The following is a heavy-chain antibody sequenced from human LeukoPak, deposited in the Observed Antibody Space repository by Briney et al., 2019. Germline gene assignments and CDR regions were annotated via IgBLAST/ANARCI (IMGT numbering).Heavy chain of an antibody. Sequence: SETLSLTCAVSGYSISSGYYWGWIRQPPGKGLEWIGSIYHSGSTYYNPSLKSRVTISVDTSKNHFSLKLSSVTAADTAVYYCARRAWGYFDYWGQGTLVTVSS. CDR1: GYSISSGYY. V-gene: IGHV4-38-2*01. CDR3: ARRAWGYFDY. D-gene: IGHD3-16*01. CDR2: IYHSGST. J-gene: IGHJ4*02.